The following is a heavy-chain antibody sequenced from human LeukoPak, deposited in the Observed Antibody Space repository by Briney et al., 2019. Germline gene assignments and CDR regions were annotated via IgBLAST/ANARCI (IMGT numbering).Heavy chain of an antibody. CDR1: GGTFSSYA. Sequence: ASVKVSCKASGGTFSSYAISWVRQAPGQGLEWMGGIIPIFGTANYAQKFQGRVTITTDESTSTAYMELSSLRSEDTAVYYCAREQQPTYYYDSSGYANAFDVWGQGTMVTVSS. J-gene: IGHJ3*01. CDR2: IIPIFGTA. V-gene: IGHV1-69*05. D-gene: IGHD3-22*01. CDR3: AREQQPTYYYDSSGYANAFDV.